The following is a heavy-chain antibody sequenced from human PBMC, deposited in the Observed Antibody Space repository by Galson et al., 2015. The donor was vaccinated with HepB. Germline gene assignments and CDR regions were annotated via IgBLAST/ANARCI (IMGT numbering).Heavy chain of an antibody. Sequence: CAISGDSVSSNSASWNWIRQSPSRGLEWLGRTYYRSKWYNDYAVSVKSRITINPDTSKNQFSLQLNSVTHEDTAVYYCARDVGYSSGWYQGYYSGMDAWGQGTTVTVSS. D-gene: IGHD6-19*01. CDR2: TYYRSKWYN. J-gene: IGHJ6*02. CDR1: GDSVSSNSAS. V-gene: IGHV6-1*01. CDR3: ARDVGYSSGWYQGYYSGMDA.